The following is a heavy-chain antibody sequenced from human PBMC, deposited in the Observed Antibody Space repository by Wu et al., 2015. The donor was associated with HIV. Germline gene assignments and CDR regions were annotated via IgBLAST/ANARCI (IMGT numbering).Heavy chain of an antibody. V-gene: IGHV1-46*01. Sequence: QVQLVQSGAEVKKPGASVKVSCKASGYTFTSYYMHWVRQAPGQGLEWMGIINPSGGSTSYAQKFQGRVTMTRDTSTSTVYMELSSLRSEDTAVYYCARAGVGGIAAAGGYFDYWGPGNAGHRLL. CDR2: INPSGGST. CDR1: GYTFTSYY. D-gene: IGHD6-13*01. J-gene: IGHJ4*02. CDR3: ARAGVGGIAAAGGYFDY.